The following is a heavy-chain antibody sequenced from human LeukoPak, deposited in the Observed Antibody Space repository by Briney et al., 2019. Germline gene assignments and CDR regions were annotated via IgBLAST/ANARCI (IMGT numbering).Heavy chain of an antibody. Sequence: ASVKVSCKASGGTFTSYAISWVRQAPGQGLEWMGGIIPIFGTANYAQKFQGRVTITTDESTSTAYMELSSLRSDDTGVYYCARDLYDSSGYYYFDYWGQGTLVTVSS. D-gene: IGHD3-22*01. CDR3: ARDLYDSSGYYYFDY. CDR2: IIPIFGTA. J-gene: IGHJ4*02. CDR1: GGTFTSYA. V-gene: IGHV1-69*05.